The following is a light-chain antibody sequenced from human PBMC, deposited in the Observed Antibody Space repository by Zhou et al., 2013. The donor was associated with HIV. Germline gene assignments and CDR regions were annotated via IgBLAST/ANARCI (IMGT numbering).Light chain of an antibody. CDR3: QQYKSYWT. CDR1: QSISSW. CDR2: KAS. Sequence: DIQMTQSPSTLSASVGDRVTITCRASQSISSWLAWYQQKPGKAPKVLIYKASSLESGVPSRFSGSGSGTEFTLTISSLQPDDIATYYCQQYKSYWTFGQGTKVKSN. V-gene: IGKV1-5*03. J-gene: IGKJ1*01.